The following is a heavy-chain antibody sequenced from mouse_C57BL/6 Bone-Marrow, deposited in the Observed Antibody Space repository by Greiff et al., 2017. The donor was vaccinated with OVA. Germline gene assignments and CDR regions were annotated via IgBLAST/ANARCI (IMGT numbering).Heavy chain of an antibody. CDR2: IDPSDSET. CDR1: GYTFTSYW. D-gene: IGHD4-1*01. V-gene: IGHV1-52*01. J-gene: IGHJ3*01. Sequence: QVQLQQPGAELVRPGSSVKLSCKASGYTFTSYWMHWVKQRPIQGLEWIGNIDPSDSETHYNQKFKDKATLTVDKSSSTAYMQLSSLTSEDSAVYYCARRTGMAWFAYWGQGTLVTVSA. CDR3: ARRTGMAWFAY.